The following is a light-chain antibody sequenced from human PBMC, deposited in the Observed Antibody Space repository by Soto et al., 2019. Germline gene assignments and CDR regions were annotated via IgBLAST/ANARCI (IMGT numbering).Light chain of an antibody. CDR3: QQCGNSPWT. Sequence: EVVLTQSPGTLSLSPGERATLSCRASQSVSSTHLAWYQQKPGQAPRLLIYCASTRATGIPDRFSGSGSGTDFSLTISRLEPEDFAVYYCQQCGNSPWTFGQGTKVDIK. J-gene: IGKJ1*01. CDR2: CAS. CDR1: QSVSSTH. V-gene: IGKV3-20*01.